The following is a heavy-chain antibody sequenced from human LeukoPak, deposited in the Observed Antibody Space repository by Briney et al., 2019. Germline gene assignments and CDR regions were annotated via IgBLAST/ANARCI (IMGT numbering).Heavy chain of an antibody. J-gene: IGHJ6*03. Sequence: SETLSLTCAVYGGSFSGYYWSWIRQPPGKGLGWIGEINHSGSTNYNPSLKSRVTISVDTSKNQFSLRLSSVTAADTAVYYCARVDGDYADVWGKGTTVTVSS. CDR1: GGSFSGYY. V-gene: IGHV4-34*01. D-gene: IGHD4-17*01. CDR3: ARVDGDYADV. CDR2: INHSGST.